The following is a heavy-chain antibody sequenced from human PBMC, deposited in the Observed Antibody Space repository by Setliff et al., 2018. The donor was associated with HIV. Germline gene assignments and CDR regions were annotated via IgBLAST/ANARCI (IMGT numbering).Heavy chain of an antibody. CDR1: GPSINIHY. J-gene: IGHJ4*02. CDR3: AKGAGFYGDYTFDH. CDR2: IYSTGST. Sequence: ETLSLTCTVSGPSINIHYWSWIRQSPGKGFEWIGYIYSTGSTNYNPSLQSRVTISMVASRNQFSLKVTSVTSADTAVYYCAKGAGFYGDYTFDHWGQGRQVTVSS. D-gene: IGHD4-17*01. V-gene: IGHV4-59*11.